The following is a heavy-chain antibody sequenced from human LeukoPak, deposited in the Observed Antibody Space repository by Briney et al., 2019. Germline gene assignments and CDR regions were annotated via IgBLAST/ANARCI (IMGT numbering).Heavy chain of an antibody. Sequence: SETLSLTCAVSGGSISSGGYSWSWIRQPPGKGLEWIGYIYHSGSTYYNPSLKSRVTISVDRSKNQFSLKLSSVTAADTAVYYCARVPLDANWFDPWGQGTLVTVSS. CDR1: GGSISSGGYS. V-gene: IGHV4-30-2*01. CDR2: IYHSGST. D-gene: IGHD2-8*01. CDR3: ARVPLDANWFDP. J-gene: IGHJ5*02.